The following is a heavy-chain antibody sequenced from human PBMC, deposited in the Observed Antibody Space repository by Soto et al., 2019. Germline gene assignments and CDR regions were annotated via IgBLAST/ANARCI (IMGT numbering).Heavy chain of an antibody. J-gene: IGHJ4*02. Sequence: GGSLRLSCAVSGFTFSSYAMNWVRQAPGKGLEWVSVIGGSGASTYYADSVRGRFTISRDNSKHTLYLQMNSLRAEDTAVYYCAKDPLDIYDSSGYSSLYYFDFWGQGTLVTVSS. D-gene: IGHD3-22*01. CDR2: IGGSGAST. CDR1: GFTFSSYA. CDR3: AKDPLDIYDSSGYSSLYYFDF. V-gene: IGHV3-23*01.